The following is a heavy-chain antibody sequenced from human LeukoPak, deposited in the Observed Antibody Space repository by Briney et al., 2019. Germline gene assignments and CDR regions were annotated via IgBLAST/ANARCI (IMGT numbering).Heavy chain of an antibody. CDR3: ARFGTRDNCCHPGVDT. V-gene: IGHV4-38-2*02. Sequence: SETLSLTCTVSGYSLSSGFYWGWIRQPPGKGLEWIATMFHSGSTYYNPSLESRVTISMDTSKNQFSLRLISVTAADAALYYCARFGTRDNCCHPGVDTWGQGTPVTVSS. CDR2: MFHSGST. J-gene: IGHJ5*02. CDR1: GYSLSSGFY. D-gene: IGHD1-1*01.